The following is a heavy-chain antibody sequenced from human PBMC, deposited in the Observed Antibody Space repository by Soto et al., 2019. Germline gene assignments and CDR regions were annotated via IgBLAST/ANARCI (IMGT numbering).Heavy chain of an antibody. D-gene: IGHD2-8*01. CDR2: TGYTSKWYN. J-gene: IGHJ5*01. CDR1: GDSISTNNVA. Sequence: SQTLSLTCAISGDSISTNNVAWNWIRKSPSGGLEWLGRTGYTSKWYNDYAVSVRSRITINPDTSNNQVSLHLDSVTPDDTAVYYCARLIGNSWLDSWGQGTLVTVSS. CDR3: ARLIGNSWLDS. V-gene: IGHV6-1*01.